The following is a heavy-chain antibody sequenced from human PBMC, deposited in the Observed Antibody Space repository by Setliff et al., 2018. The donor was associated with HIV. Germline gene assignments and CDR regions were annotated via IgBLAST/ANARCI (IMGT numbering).Heavy chain of an antibody. CDR3: ARPTNGYCSGGTCPDTFDI. Sequence: ASVKVSCKASGYTFTSYGISWVRQAPGQGLEWMGGIIPILGIANYAQRFQGRLTITADESTRTAYMELSSLTSEDTAVYYCARPTNGYCSGGTCPDTFDIWGQGTLVTVSS. CDR2: IIPILGIA. CDR1: GYTFTSYG. D-gene: IGHD2-15*01. J-gene: IGHJ3*02. V-gene: IGHV1-69*10.